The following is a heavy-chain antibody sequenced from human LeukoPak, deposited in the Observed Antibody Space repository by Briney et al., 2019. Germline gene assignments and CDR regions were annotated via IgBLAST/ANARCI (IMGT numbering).Heavy chain of an antibody. CDR1: GFTFSSYS. V-gene: IGHV3-48*01. Sequence: GGTLRLSCAASGFTFSSYSMNWVRQAPGKGLEWVSYISSSSSTIYYADSVKGRFTISRDNAKNSLYLQMNSLRAEDTAVYYCARDSTPHYGANTGSAFDIWGQGTMVTVSS. CDR3: ARDSTPHYGANTGSAFDI. J-gene: IGHJ3*02. D-gene: IGHD4-17*01. CDR2: ISSSSSTI.